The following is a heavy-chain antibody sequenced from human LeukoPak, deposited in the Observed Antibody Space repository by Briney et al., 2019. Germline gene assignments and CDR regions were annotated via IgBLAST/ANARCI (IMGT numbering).Heavy chain of an antibody. CDR2: ISYDGSNK. J-gene: IGHJ3*02. V-gene: IGHV3-30-3*01. D-gene: IGHD4/OR15-4a*01. CDR1: GFTFSSYA. Sequence: TGGSLTLSCAAYGFTFSSYAMHWARQAPGKGREWVAVISYDGSNKYYADCGKGRFTTSTDKNTNTLYLKMNSPRAEYRALYYCARELPLTTVAFDIGGEATMVTLPS. CDR3: ARELPLTTVAFDI.